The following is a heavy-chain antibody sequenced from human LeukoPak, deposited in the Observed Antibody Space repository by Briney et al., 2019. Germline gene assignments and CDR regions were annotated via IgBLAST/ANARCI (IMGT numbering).Heavy chain of an antibody. CDR3: AKITPTYGDYSFDY. J-gene: IGHJ4*02. Sequence: GGSLRLSCAASGFTVSSNYMSWVRQAPGKGLEWVSAISGSGSNTYYADSVKGRFTISRDNSKNTLYLQMDSLRAEDTAVYYCAKITPTYGDYSFDYWGQGTLVTVSS. V-gene: IGHV3-23*01. CDR2: ISGSGSNT. D-gene: IGHD4-17*01. CDR1: GFTVSSNY.